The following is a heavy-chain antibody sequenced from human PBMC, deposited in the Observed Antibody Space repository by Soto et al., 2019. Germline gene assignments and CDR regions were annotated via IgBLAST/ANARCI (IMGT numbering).Heavy chain of an antibody. CDR3: AHKGGRGAGMDV. CDR1: GVSVSTRGVG. V-gene: IGHV2-5*02. Sequence: QITLKESGPTLVKPTQTLTLTCTFSGVSVSTRGVGVAWIRQPPGKALEWLALIYWDDDKRYSPFLQSRVTITKDTSKNQVVLTMTNMDPVDTATYYCAHKGGRGAGMDVWGQGTTVTVSS. CDR2: IYWDDDK. D-gene: IGHD2-15*01. J-gene: IGHJ6*02.